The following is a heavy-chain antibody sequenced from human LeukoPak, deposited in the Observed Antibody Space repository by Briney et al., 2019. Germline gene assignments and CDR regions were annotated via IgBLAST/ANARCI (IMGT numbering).Heavy chain of an antibody. Sequence: GGSLRLSCAASGFTFSSYAMSWVRQAPGKGLEWVSAISGSGGSTYYADSVKGRLTISRDNSKNTLYLQTNSLRAEDTAVYYCATRAAAGKLSFDYWGQGTLVTVSS. CDR3: ATRAAAGKLSFDY. V-gene: IGHV3-23*01. CDR2: ISGSGGST. CDR1: GFTFSSYA. D-gene: IGHD6-13*01. J-gene: IGHJ4*02.